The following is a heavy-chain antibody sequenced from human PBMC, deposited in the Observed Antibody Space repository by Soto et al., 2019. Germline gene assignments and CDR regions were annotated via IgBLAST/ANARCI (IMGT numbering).Heavy chain of an antibody. Sequence: EVQLVESGGGLVQPGGSLRLSCEASGFSFSSYWMLWVRQDPGKGLLWVARVSPDGGGTSYAESVKGRFTIFRDNAKNTVYLQMDSLRVEDTAVYFCARGRWERLPSDWGQGTLVTVSS. CDR1: GFSFSSYW. J-gene: IGHJ4*02. D-gene: IGHD1-1*01. V-gene: IGHV3-74*01. CDR2: VSPDGGGT. CDR3: ARGRWERLPSD.